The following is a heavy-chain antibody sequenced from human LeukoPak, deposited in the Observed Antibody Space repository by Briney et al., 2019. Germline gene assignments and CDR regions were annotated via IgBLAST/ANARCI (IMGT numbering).Heavy chain of an antibody. V-gene: IGHV3-48*03. CDR1: GFTFSTYE. Sequence: GGSLRLSCADSGFTFSTYEMNWVRQAPGKGVQWVSYISSSGSTIYYADSVKGRFTISRDNAKNSLCLQIISLRAEDTAVDYSARHSFDSSGYYSDYWGQGTLVTVSS. CDR2: ISSSGSTI. CDR3: ARHSFDSSGYYSDY. J-gene: IGHJ4*02. D-gene: IGHD3-22*01.